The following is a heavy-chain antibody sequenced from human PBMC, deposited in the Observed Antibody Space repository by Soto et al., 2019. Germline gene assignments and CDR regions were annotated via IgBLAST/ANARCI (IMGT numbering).Heavy chain of an antibody. J-gene: IGHJ6*02. CDR2: IYPGDSDT. CDR1: GYTFSTYW. D-gene: IGHD4-17*01. Sequence: GESLKISCKGSGYTFSTYWIAWVRQMPGKGLEWMGIIYPGDSDTKYRPAFQGQVTISADKAISTAYLQWSSLKASDTAMYYCARRSMTTVYYGMDVWGQGTTVTVSS. V-gene: IGHV5-51*01. CDR3: ARRSMTTVYYGMDV.